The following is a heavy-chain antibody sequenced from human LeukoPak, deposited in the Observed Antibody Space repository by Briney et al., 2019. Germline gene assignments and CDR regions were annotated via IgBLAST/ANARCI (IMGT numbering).Heavy chain of an antibody. V-gene: IGHV3-23*01. CDR2: ISGSGGST. D-gene: IGHD3-10*01. Sequence: LGGSLRLSCAASGFTFSSYAMSWVRQAPGKGLEWVSAISGSGGSTYYADSVKGRFTISRDNSKNTLYLQMNSLRAEDTAVYYCAKDGMYGSGSYYYFDYWGQGTLVTVSS. CDR1: GFTFSSYA. J-gene: IGHJ4*02. CDR3: AKDGMYGSGSYYYFDY.